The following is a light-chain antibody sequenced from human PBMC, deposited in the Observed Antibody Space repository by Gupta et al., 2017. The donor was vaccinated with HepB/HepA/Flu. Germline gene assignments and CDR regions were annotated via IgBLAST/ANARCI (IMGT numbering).Light chain of an antibody. CDR2: GAS. J-gene: IGKJ2*01. V-gene: IGKV1-39*01. Sequence: DIQMTQSPSSLSASVGDRVTISCRASQNIVTYLIWYQQIPGKAPKLLIYGASSLQTGVPSRLSGSGSGTDFTFTISSLQPEDFATYYCQQSYSLPVTFGQGTKLEIK. CDR1: QNIVTY. CDR3: QQSYSLPVT.